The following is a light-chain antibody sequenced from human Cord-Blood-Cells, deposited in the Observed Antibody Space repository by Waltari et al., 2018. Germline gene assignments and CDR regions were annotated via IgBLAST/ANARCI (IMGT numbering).Light chain of an antibody. CDR1: SSDVGAYNY. CDR2: DVS. CDR3: SSYTSSSTLV. Sequence: QSAMTHPGSVSGSPGPSITISCTGTSSDVGAYNYVSWYPQPPGKAPKLMIYDVSNRPAGGANRFSGSKCGNTASLTISGLQAEDEADYYCSSYTSSSTLVFGGGTKLTVL. V-gene: IGLV2-14*01. J-gene: IGLJ2*01.